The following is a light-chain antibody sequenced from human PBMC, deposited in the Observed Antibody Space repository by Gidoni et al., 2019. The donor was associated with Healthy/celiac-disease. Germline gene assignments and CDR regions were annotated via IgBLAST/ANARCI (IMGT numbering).Light chain of an antibody. V-gene: IGKV1-5*03. CDR2: KAS. CDR1: QSISSW. J-gene: IGKJ1*01. CDR3: QPDNSYSWT. Sequence: DIQMTQFPSTLSASVGDSGTSTCRASQSISSWLAWYQLKPGQAPHLLIYKASSLASGVPSSFSGSGSGTAFTLTSISLQPDDFATYYCQPDNSYSWTFGQGTKVEIK.